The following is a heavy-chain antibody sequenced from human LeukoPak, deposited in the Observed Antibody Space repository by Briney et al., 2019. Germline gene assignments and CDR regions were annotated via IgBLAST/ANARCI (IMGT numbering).Heavy chain of an antibody. CDR1: GGSISSGDYY. CDR2: IYYSGST. D-gene: IGHD7-27*01. CDR3: ARGGSANWGSGYYGMDV. J-gene: IGHJ6*02. V-gene: IGHV4-30-4*01. Sequence: PSQTLSLTCTVSGGSISSGDYYWSWIRQPPGKGLEWIGYIYYSGSTYYNPSLKSRVTISVDTSKNQFSLKLSSVTAADTAVYYCARGGSANWGSGYYGMDVWGQGTTVTVSS.